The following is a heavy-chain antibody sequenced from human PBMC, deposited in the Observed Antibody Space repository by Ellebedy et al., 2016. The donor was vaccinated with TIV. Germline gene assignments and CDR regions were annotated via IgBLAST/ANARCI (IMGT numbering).Heavy chain of an antibody. CDR1: GGSISRSSYY. J-gene: IGHJ6*02. CDR3: AVVTPWHYYYGLDV. D-gene: IGHD2-21*02. CDR2: IYYSGST. V-gene: IGHV4-39*01. Sequence: MPSETLSLTCSVSGGSISRSSYYWGWIRQPPGKGLEWIGIIYYSGSTYYNPSLNSRVTISVDTSKNQFSLKLTSVTAADTAIYYCAVVTPWHYYYGLDVWGQGTTVTVSS.